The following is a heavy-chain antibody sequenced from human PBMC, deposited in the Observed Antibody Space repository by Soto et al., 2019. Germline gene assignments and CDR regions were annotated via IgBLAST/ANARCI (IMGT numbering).Heavy chain of an antibody. CDR3: AKEYSSGWDYYGMDV. CDR2: ISYDGSNK. J-gene: IGHJ6*02. D-gene: IGHD6-19*01. Sequence: QVQLLESGGGVVQPGRSLRLSCAASGFTFSSYGMHWVRQAPGKGLEWVAVISYDGSNKYYADSVKGRFTISRDNSKNTLYLQMNSLRAEDTAVYYCAKEYSSGWDYYGMDVWGQGTTVTVSS. V-gene: IGHV3-30*18. CDR1: GFTFSSYG.